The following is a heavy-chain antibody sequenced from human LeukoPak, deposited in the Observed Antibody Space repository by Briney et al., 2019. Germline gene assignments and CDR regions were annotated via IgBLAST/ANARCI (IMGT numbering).Heavy chain of an antibody. V-gene: IGHV4-59*08. CDR1: GGSISSYY. J-gene: IGHJ4*02. CDR2: IYYSGST. D-gene: IGHD2-2*01. CDR3: ARFGWVVPAAMFAFDY. Sequence: SPTLSLTCTVSGGSISSYYCSSIRPPPGKGLELIGSIYYSGSTNYNPSLKSRVTISVDTSKNQFSLKLSSVTAADTAVYYCARFGWVVPAAMFAFDYWGQGTLVTVSS.